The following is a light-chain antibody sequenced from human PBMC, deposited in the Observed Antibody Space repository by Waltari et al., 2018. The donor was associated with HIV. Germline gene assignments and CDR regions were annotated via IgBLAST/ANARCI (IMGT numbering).Light chain of an antibody. CDR1: SSDLWSYNL. J-gene: IGLJ2*01. V-gene: IGLV2-23*02. CDR3: CAYAGSTTYVI. Sequence: QSALNQPPAVSRSPGHSITIYCTGTSSDLWSYNLFSAYQQHPCKAPKLMIYDVRKRPSAVSNRFSGSKSGNAASLTISGLQAEDEADYYCCAYAGSTTYVIFGGGTKLTVL. CDR2: DVR.